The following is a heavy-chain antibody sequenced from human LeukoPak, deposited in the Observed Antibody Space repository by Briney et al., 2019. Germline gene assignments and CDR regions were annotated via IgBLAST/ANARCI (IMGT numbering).Heavy chain of an antibody. CDR3: ARAWRYYYDSSGYLDY. CDR2: TYYRSKWYN. V-gene: IGHV6-1*01. D-gene: IGHD3-22*01. J-gene: IGHJ4*02. Sequence: SQTLSLTCAISGDSASSNSAAWNWIRQSPSRGLEWLGRTYYRSKWYNDYAVSVKSRITINPDTSKNQFSLQLNSVTPEDTAVYYCARAWRYYYDSSGYLDYWGQGTLVTVSS. CDR1: GDSASSNSAA.